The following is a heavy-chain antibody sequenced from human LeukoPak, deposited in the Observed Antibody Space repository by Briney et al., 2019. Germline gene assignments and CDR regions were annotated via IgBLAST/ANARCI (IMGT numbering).Heavy chain of an antibody. D-gene: IGHD1-26*01. Sequence: GGSLRLSCAASGFTFSSYGMHWVRQAPGKGLEWVAVISYDGSNKYSADSVKGRFTISRDNSKSTLYLQMNSLRAEDTAVYYCARDKQVVVGATTAYDYWGQGTLVTVSS. CDR2: ISYDGSNK. J-gene: IGHJ4*02. CDR1: GFTFSSYG. V-gene: IGHV3-30*03. CDR3: ARDKQVVVGATTAYDY.